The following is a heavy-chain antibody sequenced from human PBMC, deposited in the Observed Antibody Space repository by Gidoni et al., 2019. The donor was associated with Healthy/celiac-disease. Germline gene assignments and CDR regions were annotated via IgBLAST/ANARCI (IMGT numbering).Heavy chain of an antibody. CDR3: ARGLVLGEDDKWFDP. CDR2: IKQDGSEK. CDR1: GFTFSSYW. V-gene: IGHV3-7*03. J-gene: IGHJ5*02. Sequence: EVQLVESGGGLVQPGGSLRLSCAASGFTFSSYWMSWVRQAPGKGLEWVANIKQDGSEKYYVDSVKGRFTISRDNAKNSLYLQMNSLRAEDTAVYYCARGLVLGEDDKWFDPWGQGTLVTVSS. D-gene: IGHD6-19*01.